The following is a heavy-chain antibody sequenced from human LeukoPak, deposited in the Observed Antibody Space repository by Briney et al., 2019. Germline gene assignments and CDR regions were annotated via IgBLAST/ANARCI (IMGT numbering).Heavy chain of an antibody. Sequence: GGSLRLSCAAPGFTFSSYAMSWVRQAPGKGLEWVSTISGSGGSTYYAASVKGRFTISRDNSKNTLYLQMNSLRAEDTALYYWLSEYYDFWSGSNWGQGTLVT. V-gene: IGHV3-23*01. D-gene: IGHD3-3*01. J-gene: IGHJ4*02. CDR3: LSEYYDFWSGSN. CDR2: ISGSGGST. CDR1: GFTFSSYA.